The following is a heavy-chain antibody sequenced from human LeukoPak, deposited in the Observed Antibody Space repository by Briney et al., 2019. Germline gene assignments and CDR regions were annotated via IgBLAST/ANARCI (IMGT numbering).Heavy chain of an antibody. D-gene: IGHD5-24*01. Sequence: SETLSLTCTASGGSISSYYWSWIRQPPGKGLEWIGYIYYSGSTNYNPSLKSRVTISVDTSKNQFSLKLSSVTAADTAVYYCARDVDGSGHFGYWGQGTLVTVSS. CDR3: ARDVDGSGHFGY. CDR1: GGSISSYY. V-gene: IGHV4-59*01. J-gene: IGHJ4*02. CDR2: IYYSGST.